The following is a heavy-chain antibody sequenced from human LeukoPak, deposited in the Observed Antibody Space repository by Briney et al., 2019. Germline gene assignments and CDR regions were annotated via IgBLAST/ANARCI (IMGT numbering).Heavy chain of an antibody. D-gene: IGHD3-3*02. CDR1: GFTFSSYA. CDR2: ISGSGSGDST. V-gene: IGHV3-23*01. CDR3: AKIRAPAYDF. J-gene: IGHJ3*01. Sequence: PGGSLRLSCAASGFTFSSYAMNWVRQAPGKGLEWVSAISGSGSGDSTYYADSVKGRFTISRDNSKNTLYLQMNSLSAEDTAIYYCAKIRAPAYDFWGQGTMVTVSS.